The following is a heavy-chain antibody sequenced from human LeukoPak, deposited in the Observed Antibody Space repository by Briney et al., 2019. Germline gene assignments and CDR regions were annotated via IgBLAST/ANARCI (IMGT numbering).Heavy chain of an antibody. V-gene: IGHV4-38-2*02. D-gene: IGHD3-22*01. J-gene: IGHJ4*02. CDR2: IYHSGST. CDR3: TRDGPRSSGYPDN. Sequence: SETLSLTCTVSGYSISSGYYWSWIRQPPGKGLGWIGSIYHSGSTYYNPSLKSRVTISVDTSKNQFSLKLSSVTAADTAVYYCTRDGPRSSGYPDNWGQGTLVTVSS. CDR1: GYSISSGYY.